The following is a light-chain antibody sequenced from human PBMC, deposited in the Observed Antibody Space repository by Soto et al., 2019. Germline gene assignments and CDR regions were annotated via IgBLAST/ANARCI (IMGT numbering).Light chain of an antibody. CDR2: DDS. Sequence: SYELTQPPSVSVAPGQTARITCGGNNVGSKTVHWYQQKPGQAPVLVVYDDSDRPSGIPERFSGSNSGNTATLTISVVEAGDEAAYYCQVWDATSDHVVFGGGTQLTVL. CDR3: QVWDATSDHVV. J-gene: IGLJ2*01. CDR1: NVGSKT. V-gene: IGLV3-21*02.